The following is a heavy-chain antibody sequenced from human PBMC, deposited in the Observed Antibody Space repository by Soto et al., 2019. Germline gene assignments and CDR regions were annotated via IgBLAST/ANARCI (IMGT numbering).Heavy chain of an antibody. Sequence: ASVKVSCKASGYTFTSYGISWVRQAPGQGLEWMGWISAYNGNTNYAQKLQGRVTMTTDTSTSTAYMELRSLRSDDTAVYYCARDTDYYDSSGYYYGSGCKTPEAFDIWGQGTMVTVSS. V-gene: IGHV1-18*01. D-gene: IGHD3-22*01. CDR2: ISAYNGNT. CDR1: GYTFTSYG. J-gene: IGHJ3*02. CDR3: ARDTDYYDSSGYYYGSGCKTPEAFDI.